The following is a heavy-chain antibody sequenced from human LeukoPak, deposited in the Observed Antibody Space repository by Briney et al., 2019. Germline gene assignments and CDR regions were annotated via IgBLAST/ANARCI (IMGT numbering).Heavy chain of an antibody. CDR1: GGTFSSYA. Sequence: ASVKVSCKASGGTFSSYAISWVRQAPGQGLEWMGRINPNSGGTNYAQKFQGRVTMTRDTSISTAYMELSRLRSDDTAVYYCARDEVTMVRGVIFPRHPGDNWFDPWGQGTLVTVSS. V-gene: IGHV1-2*06. D-gene: IGHD3-10*01. J-gene: IGHJ5*02. CDR2: INPNSGGT. CDR3: ARDEVTMVRGVIFPRHPGDNWFDP.